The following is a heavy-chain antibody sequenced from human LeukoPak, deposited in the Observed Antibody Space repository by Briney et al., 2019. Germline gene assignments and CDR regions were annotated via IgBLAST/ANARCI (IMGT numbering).Heavy chain of an antibody. CDR2: ISYDGSNK. Sequence: GGSLRLSCAASGFTFSSYAMHWVRQAPGKGLEWVAVISYDGSNKYYADSVKGRFTISRDNSKNTLYLQMNSLRAEDTAVYYCASLNQRRIQLWPYFDYWGQGTLVTVSS. CDR1: GFTFSSYA. J-gene: IGHJ4*02. D-gene: IGHD5-18*01. V-gene: IGHV3-30-3*01. CDR3: ASLNQRRIQLWPYFDY.